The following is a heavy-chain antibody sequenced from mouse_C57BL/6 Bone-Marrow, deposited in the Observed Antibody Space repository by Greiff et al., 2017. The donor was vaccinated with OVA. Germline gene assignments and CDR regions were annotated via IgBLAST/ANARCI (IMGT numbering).Heavy chain of an antibody. CDR2: IRSKSNNYAT. V-gene: IGHV10-1*01. Sequence: EVHLVESGGGLVQPKGSLKLSCAASGFSFNTYAMNWVRQAPGKGLEWVARIRSKSNNYATYYADSVKDRFTISRDDSESMLYLQMNNLETEDTAMYYCVLWSFAYWGQGTLVTVSA. J-gene: IGHJ3*01. CDR3: VLWSFAY. D-gene: IGHD1-1*02. CDR1: GFSFNTYA.